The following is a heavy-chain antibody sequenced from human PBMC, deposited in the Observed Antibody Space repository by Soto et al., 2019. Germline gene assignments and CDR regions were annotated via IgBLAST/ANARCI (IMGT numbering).Heavy chain of an antibody. Sequence: NPSETLSLTCAVYGGSFSCYYWSWIRQPPGKGLEWIGEINHSGSTNYNPSLKSRVTISVDTSKNQFSLKLSSVTAADTAVYYCAXGQYCSSTSCLIGAFDIWGQGTMVTVSS. V-gene: IGHV4-34*01. CDR2: INHSGST. CDR1: GGSFSCYY. J-gene: IGHJ3*02. CDR3: AXGQYCSSTSCLIGAFDI. D-gene: IGHD2-2*01.